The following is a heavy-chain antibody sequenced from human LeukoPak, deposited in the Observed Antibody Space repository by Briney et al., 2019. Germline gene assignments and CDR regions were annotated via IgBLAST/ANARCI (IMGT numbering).Heavy chain of an antibody. CDR1: GGSISSYY. CDR3: ASHWYFDL. V-gene: IGHV4-59*01. CDR2: IYYGGST. J-gene: IGHJ2*01. Sequence: PSETLSLTCTVSGGSISSYYWSWIRQPPGKGLEWIGYIYYGGSTNYNPSLKSRVTISVDTSKNQFSLKLSSVTAADTAVYYCASHWYFDLWGRGTLVTVSS.